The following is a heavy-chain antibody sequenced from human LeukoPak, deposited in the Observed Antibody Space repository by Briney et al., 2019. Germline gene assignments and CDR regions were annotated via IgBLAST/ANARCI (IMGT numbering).Heavy chain of an antibody. CDR3: ARFITMVRGDKAPSLGY. Sequence: ASVKVSCKASGYTFTSYDINWVRQATGQGLEWMGWMNPNSGNTGYAQKFQGRVTMTRNTSISTAYMELSSLGSEDTAVYYCARFITMVRGDKAPSLGYWGQGTLVTVSS. CDR2: MNPNSGNT. CDR1: GYTFTSYD. D-gene: IGHD3-10*01. V-gene: IGHV1-8*01. J-gene: IGHJ4*02.